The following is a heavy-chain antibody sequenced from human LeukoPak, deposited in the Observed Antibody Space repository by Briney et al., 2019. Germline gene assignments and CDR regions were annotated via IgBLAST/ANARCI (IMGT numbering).Heavy chain of an antibody. V-gene: IGHV4-59*01. D-gene: IGHD3-3*01. J-gene: IGHJ4*02. CDR1: GGSISHYY. Sequence: SETLSLTCTVSGGSISHYYLTWIRQPPGKGLEWIGYIYNSGNTNYNPSLKSRATISADTSKNQFSLKLSSVTAADTAMYYCARGDFLSGYWDYWGQGILVTVSS. CDR2: IYNSGNT. CDR3: ARGDFLSGYWDY.